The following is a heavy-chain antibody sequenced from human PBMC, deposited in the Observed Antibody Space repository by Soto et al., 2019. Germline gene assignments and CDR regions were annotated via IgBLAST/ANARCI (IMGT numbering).Heavy chain of an antibody. J-gene: IGHJ4*02. D-gene: IGHD3-22*01. Sequence: PGGSLRLSCAASGFTFSDYYMSWIRQAPGKGLEWVSYISSSSSYTNYADSVKGRFTISRDNAKNSLYLQMNSLRAEDTAVYYCAKIYYDSSGYHFDYWGQGTLVTV. CDR3: AKIYYDSSGYHFDY. CDR2: ISSSSSYT. CDR1: GFTFSDYY. V-gene: IGHV3-11*06.